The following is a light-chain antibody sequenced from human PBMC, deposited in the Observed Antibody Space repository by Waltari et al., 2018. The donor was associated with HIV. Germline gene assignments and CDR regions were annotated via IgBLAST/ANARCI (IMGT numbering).Light chain of an antibody. J-gene: IGKJ1*01. CDR3: QETYSSPQAWT. V-gene: IGKV1-39*01. CDR1: QTISIY. Sequence: DIQMTQSPSSLSAFVGDRVTITCRASQTISIYLNWYQQKPGKAPKILIYAASSLQSGVPSRFSGSGSGTDFTLTISSLQPEDFATYYCQETYSSPQAWTFGQGTKVEIK. CDR2: AAS.